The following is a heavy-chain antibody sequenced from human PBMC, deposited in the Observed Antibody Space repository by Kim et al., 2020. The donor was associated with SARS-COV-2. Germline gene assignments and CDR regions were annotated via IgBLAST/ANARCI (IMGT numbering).Heavy chain of an antibody. CDR3: ARDLDCSSTSCPHDY. D-gene: IGHD2-2*01. J-gene: IGHJ4*02. V-gene: IGHV1-69*13. CDR2: IIPIFGTA. Sequence: SVKVSCKASGGTFSSYAISWVRQAPGQGLEWMGGIIPIFGTANYAQKLQGRVTITADESTSTAYMELSSLRSEDTAVYYCARDLDCSSTSCPHDYWGQGTLVTVSS. CDR1: GGTFSSYA.